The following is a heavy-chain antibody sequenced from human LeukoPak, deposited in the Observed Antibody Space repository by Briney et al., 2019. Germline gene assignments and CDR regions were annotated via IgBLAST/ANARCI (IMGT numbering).Heavy chain of an antibody. V-gene: IGHV3-23*01. J-gene: IGHJ4*02. CDR3: AKSKPYYYGSGSYYKNPFDD. CDR1: GGSISSSSYY. Sequence: ETLSLTCTVSGGSISSSSYYWGWIRQPPGKGLEWVSGISGSGDSTYYADSVRGRSTISRDNSKNTLYLQMNSLRAEDTALYYCAKSKPYYYGSGSYYKNPFDDWGQGTLVTVSS. CDR2: ISGSGDST. D-gene: IGHD3-10*01.